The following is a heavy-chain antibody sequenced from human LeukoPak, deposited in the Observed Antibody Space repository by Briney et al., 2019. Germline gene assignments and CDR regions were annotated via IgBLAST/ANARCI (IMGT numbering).Heavy chain of an antibody. CDR3: AKDIRGAAAGKGSCFDY. V-gene: IGHV3-23*01. J-gene: IGHJ4*02. Sequence: GGSLRLSCAASGFTFSSYAMSWVRQAPAKGLEWVSAISGSGGSTYYADSVKGRFTISRDNSKNKLYLQMNSLRAEDTAVYYCAKDIRGAAAGKGSCFDYWGQGTLVTVSS. CDR2: ISGSGGST. CDR1: GFTFSSYA. D-gene: IGHD6-13*01.